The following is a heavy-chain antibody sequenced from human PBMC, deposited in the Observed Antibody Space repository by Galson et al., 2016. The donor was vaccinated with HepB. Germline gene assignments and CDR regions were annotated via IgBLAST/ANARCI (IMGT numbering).Heavy chain of an antibody. J-gene: IGHJ4*02. D-gene: IGHD2-15*01. CDR2: ISPYNGNS. CDR1: GYSFTSDG. V-gene: IGHV1-18*04. Sequence: SGYSFTSDGISWVRQAPGQGLEWMGWISPYNGNSSYAQKFQGRVTMTTDTSTNTAYMELRSLRSDDTAVYYCAREGVCSDGSCYSGVDYWGQGTPVTVSS. CDR3: AREGVCSDGSCYSGVDY.